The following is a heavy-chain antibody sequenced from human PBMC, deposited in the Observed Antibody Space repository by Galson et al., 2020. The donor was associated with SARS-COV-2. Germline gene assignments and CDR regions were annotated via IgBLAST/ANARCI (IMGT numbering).Heavy chain of an antibody. Sequence: SVKVSCKASGGTFSSYTLSWVRQAPGQGLEWLGRIIPMLNITYYAQHLQGRLTITADESTSTTDMELSSLTSDDTAIYYCARIASKIGSDFWGRGTLVSVSS. V-gene: IGHV1-69*13. CDR3: ARIASKIGSDF. CDR1: GGTFSSYT. J-gene: IGHJ4*02. CDR2: IIPMLNIT. D-gene: IGHD3-10*01.